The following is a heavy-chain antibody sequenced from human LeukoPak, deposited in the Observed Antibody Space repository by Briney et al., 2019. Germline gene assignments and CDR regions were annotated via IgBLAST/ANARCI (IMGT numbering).Heavy chain of an antibody. CDR3: ARGAIAVAGTY. CDR1: GFTFSSYA. D-gene: IGHD6-19*01. Sequence: GGSLRLSCAASGFTFSSYAMHWVRQAPGKGLERVAVISYDGSNKYYADSVKGRFTISRDNSKNTLYLQMNSLRAEDTAVYYCARGAIAVAGTYWGQGTLVTVSS. J-gene: IGHJ4*02. CDR2: ISYDGSNK. V-gene: IGHV3-30-3*01.